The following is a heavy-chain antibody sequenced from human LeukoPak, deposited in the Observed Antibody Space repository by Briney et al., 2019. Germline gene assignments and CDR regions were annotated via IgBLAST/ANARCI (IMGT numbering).Heavy chain of an antibody. D-gene: IGHD5-24*01. Sequence: SETLSLTCTVSGGSISSGDYYWSWIRQPPGKGPEWIGYIYYSGSTYYNPSLKSRVTISVDTSKNQFSLKLSSVTAADTAVYYCARDRVLENAFDTWGQGTMVTVSS. V-gene: IGHV4-30-4*01. CDR3: ARDRVLENAFDT. CDR2: IYYSGST. CDR1: GGSISSGDYY. J-gene: IGHJ3*02.